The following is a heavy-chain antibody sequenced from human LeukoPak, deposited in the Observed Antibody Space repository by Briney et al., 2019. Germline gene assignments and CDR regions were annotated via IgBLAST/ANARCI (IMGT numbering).Heavy chain of an antibody. CDR2: INPSGGST. CDR3: ARDRVLYYYGSGTPCY. D-gene: IGHD3-10*01. J-gene: IGHJ4*02. V-gene: IGHV1-46*01. CDR1: GYTFTSYY. Sequence: ASVKVSCKAFGYTFTSYYMHWVRQAPGQGLECMGIINPSGGSTSYAQKFQGRVTMTRDTSTSTVYMELSSLRSEDTAVYYCARDRVLYYYGSGTPCYWGQGTLVTVSS.